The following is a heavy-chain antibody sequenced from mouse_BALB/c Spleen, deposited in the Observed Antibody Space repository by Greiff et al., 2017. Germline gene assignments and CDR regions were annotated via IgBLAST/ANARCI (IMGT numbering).Heavy chain of an antibody. CDR2: ISSGGST. Sequence: EVKLVESGGGLVKPGGSLKLSCAASGFTFSSYAMSWVRQTPEKRLEWVASISSGGSTYYPDSVKGRFTISRYNARNILYLQMSSLRSEDTAMYYCAREGNYSYYFDYGGQGTTLTVSS. CDR3: AREGNYSYYFDY. CDR1: GFTFSSYA. V-gene: IGHV5-6-5*01. D-gene: IGHD1-1*01. J-gene: IGHJ2*01.